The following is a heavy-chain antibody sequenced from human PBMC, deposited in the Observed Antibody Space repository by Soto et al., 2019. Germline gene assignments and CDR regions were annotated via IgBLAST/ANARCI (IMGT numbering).Heavy chain of an antibody. Sequence: QVQLVQSGAEVKKPGSSVKVSCKASGGTFSSYAISWVRQAPGQGLEWRGGIIPIFGTANYAQKFQGKVTITADESTSTAYIELSSLRSGDTAVYYCGRGPSLNYGTDYWGQGTLVTVSS. CDR2: IIPIFGTA. CDR3: GRGPSLNYGTDY. V-gene: IGHV1-69*01. D-gene: IGHD3-10*01. J-gene: IGHJ4*02. CDR1: GGTFSSYA.